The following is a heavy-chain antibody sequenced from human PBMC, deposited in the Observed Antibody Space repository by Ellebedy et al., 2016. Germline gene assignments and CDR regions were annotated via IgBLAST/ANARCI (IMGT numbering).Heavy chain of an antibody. CDR2: MNPNSGDT. J-gene: IGHJ5*02. Sequence: ASVKVSCKASGYTFTNYDINWVRQATGQGLEWMGWMNPNSGDTAYAQKFQGRVSMTRSTSISTAYMELSSLRSEDTAVYYCARGRQRWDKAMIYSGWFDPWGQGTLVTVSS. CDR1: GYTFTNYD. V-gene: IGHV1-8*02. CDR3: ARGRQRWDKAMIYSGWFDP. D-gene: IGHD5-18*01.